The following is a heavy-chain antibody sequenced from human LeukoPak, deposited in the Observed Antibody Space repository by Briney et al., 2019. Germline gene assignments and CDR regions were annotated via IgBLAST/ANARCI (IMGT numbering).Heavy chain of an antibody. J-gene: IGHJ4*02. V-gene: IGHV4-4*07. D-gene: IGHD4-17*01. CDR2: IYTSGTT. CDR1: GGSISSYY. Sequence: SETLSLTCTVSGGSISSYYWSWIRQPAGKGLEWIGRIYTSGTTHYNPSLKSRVTMSVDTSRNQFSLKLSSVTAADTAVYYCARLSTVTTSFDYWGQGTLVTVSS. CDR3: ARLSTVTTSFDY.